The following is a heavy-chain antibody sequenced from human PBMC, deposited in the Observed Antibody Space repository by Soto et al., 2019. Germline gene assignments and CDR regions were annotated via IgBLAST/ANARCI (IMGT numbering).Heavy chain of an antibody. Sequence: SETLSLTCSVSGGSISNYHWSWIRQSPGKGLEWIGYISYIGTTNYNPSLKSRVTISVDTSKNQFSLRLTSVTAADTAVYYCVRGGGGYGNGMIDYWGQGTPVTVSS. CDR1: GGSISNYH. J-gene: IGHJ4*02. V-gene: IGHV4-59*01. CDR3: VRGGGGYGNGMIDY. D-gene: IGHD5-18*01. CDR2: ISYIGTT.